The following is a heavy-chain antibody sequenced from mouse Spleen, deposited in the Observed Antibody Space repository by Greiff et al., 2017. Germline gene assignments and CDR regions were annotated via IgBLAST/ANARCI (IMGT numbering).Heavy chain of an antibody. CDR1: GFTFSDYG. Sequence: EVQLVESGGGLVKPGGSLKLSCAASGFTFSDYGMHWVRQAPEKGLEWVAYISSGSSTIYYADTVKGRFTISRDNAKNTLFLQMTSLRSEDTAMYYCARALWLRRTWFACWGQGTLVTVSA. D-gene: IGHD2-2*01. V-gene: IGHV5-17*01. J-gene: IGHJ3*01. CDR3: ARALWLRRTWFAC. CDR2: ISSGSSTI.